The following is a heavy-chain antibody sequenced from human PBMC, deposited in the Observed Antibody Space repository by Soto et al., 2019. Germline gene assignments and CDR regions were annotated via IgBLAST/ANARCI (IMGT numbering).Heavy chain of an antibody. CDR2: VNPNSGGT. D-gene: IGHD5-18*01. J-gene: IGHJ6*02. V-gene: IGHV1-2*04. Sequence: ASVKVSCKASGYTFTGYYMHRVRQAPGQRPEWMGWVNPNSGGTNYAQKFQGWVTMTRDTSISTAYMELSRLRSDDTAVYYCARERGLGYSYVNYYGMDVWGQGTTVTVSS. CDR3: ARERGLGYSYVNYYGMDV. CDR1: GYTFTGYY.